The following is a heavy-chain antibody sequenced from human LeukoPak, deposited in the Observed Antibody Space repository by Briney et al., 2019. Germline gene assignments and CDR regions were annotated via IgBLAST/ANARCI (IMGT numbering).Heavy chain of an antibody. CDR3: AREYSSSSFDH. D-gene: IGHD6-6*01. CDR1: GYTFTGYY. V-gene: IGHV1-2*02. CDR2: INPNSGGT. J-gene: IGHJ4*02. Sequence: ASVKVTCKASGYTFTGYYMHWVRQAPGQGLEWMGWINPNSGGTNYAQKFQGRVTMTRDTSIGTAYMELSRLRSDDTAVYYCAREYSSSSFDHWGQGTLVTVSS.